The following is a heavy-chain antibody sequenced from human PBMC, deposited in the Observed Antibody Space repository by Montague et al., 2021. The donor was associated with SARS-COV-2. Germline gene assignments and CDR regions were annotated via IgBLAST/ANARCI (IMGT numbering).Heavy chain of an antibody. CDR1: GFTFSSYA. Sequence: SLRLSCAASGFTFSSYAMHWVRQAPGKGLEWVAVISYDGSNKYYADSVKGRFTISRDNSKNTLYLQMNSLRAEDTAVYYCARKDYYYGMDVWAKGPRSPSP. CDR3: ARKDYYYGMDV. J-gene: IGHJ6*02. V-gene: IGHV3-30*04. CDR2: ISYDGSNK.